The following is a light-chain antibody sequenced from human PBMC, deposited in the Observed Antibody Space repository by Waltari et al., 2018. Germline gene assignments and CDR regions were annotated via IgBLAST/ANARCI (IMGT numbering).Light chain of an antibody. V-gene: IGKV1-5*03. J-gene: IGKJ4*01. Sequence: DIQMTQSPSTLSLSVGDRFTTTCRASQSISSWLAWYQQKPGKAPKLLIYKASSLESGVPSRFSGSGSGTEFTLTISSLQPDDFATYYCQQYNSYPLTFGGGTKVEIK. CDR1: QSISSW. CDR2: KAS. CDR3: QQYNSYPLT.